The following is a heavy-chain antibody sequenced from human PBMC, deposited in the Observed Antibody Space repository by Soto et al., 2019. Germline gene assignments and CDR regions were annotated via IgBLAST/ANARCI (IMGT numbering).Heavy chain of an antibody. CDR1: GFTFRSYR. CDR2: IRPEGNEK. J-gene: IGHJ5*01. Sequence: EVQVVESGGGLVQPGESLRVSCVGSGFTFRSYRMSWVRQAPGKGLEWVANIRPEGNEKYYVDSVKGRFIISRDNAKNSVFLQMNSLRVEDTAVYFCAREEGATVANNWIDSWGQGTLVTVSS. V-gene: IGHV3-7*03. D-gene: IGHD4-17*01. CDR3: AREEGATVANNWIDS.